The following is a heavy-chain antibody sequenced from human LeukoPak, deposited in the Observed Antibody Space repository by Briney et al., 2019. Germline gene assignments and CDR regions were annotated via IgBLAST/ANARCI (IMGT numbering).Heavy chain of an antibody. J-gene: IGHJ5*02. D-gene: IGHD6-19*01. CDR1: GFKFRDYY. Sequence: GGSLRLSCAASGFKFRDYYMSWIRQAPGKGLEWISYITMSGSVIQYSSSVKGRFTTSRDNARNSLYLQMNSLRADDTAVYYCARGGWSRGWFDPWGQGTLVTVSS. CDR3: ARGGWSRGWFDP. CDR2: ITMSGSVI. V-gene: IGHV3-11*01.